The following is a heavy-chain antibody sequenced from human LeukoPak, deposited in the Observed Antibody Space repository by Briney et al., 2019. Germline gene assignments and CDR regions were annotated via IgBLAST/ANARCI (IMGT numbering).Heavy chain of an antibody. J-gene: IGHJ6*04. V-gene: IGHV3-7*01. Sequence: GGSLRLSCAASGFTFDDYAMHWVRQAPGKGLQWVANIKQDGSEKYYVDSVKGRFTISRDNAKNSLYLQMNSLRAEDTAVYYCARDRYTSVWGKGTTVTVSS. CDR2: IKQDGSEK. CDR3: ARDRYTSV. D-gene: IGHD2-2*02. CDR1: GFTFDDYA.